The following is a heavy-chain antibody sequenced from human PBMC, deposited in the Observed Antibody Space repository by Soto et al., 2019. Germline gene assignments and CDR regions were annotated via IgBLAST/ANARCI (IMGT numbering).Heavy chain of an antibody. CDR3: AREEVPPAAIAFWFEP. CDR1: GYTFSSYS. D-gene: IGHD2-2*02. CDR2: ITPSSGTT. Sequence: PGGCLALSCAASGYTFSSYSMHLVRQPQGKGLEWVSYITPSSGTTYADSVKGRFTISRDNAKNSLYLQMNSLRDEDAAVYYCAREEVPPAAIAFWFEPWGQGTLVTFSS. J-gene: IGHJ5*02. V-gene: IGHV3-48*02.